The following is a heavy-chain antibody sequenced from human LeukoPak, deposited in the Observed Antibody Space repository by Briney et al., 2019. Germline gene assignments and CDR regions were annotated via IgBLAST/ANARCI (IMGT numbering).Heavy chain of an antibody. CDR1: GFTFSDYY. CDR2: ISSSGSTI. CDR3: ASALEWLPETDY. J-gene: IGHJ4*02. V-gene: IGHV3-11*04. Sequence: PGGSLRVSCAASGFTFSDYYMSWIRQAPGKGLKWVSYISSSGSTIYYADSVKGRFTISRDNAKNSLYLQMNSLRAEDTAVYYCASALEWLPETDYWGQGTLVTVSS. D-gene: IGHD3-3*01.